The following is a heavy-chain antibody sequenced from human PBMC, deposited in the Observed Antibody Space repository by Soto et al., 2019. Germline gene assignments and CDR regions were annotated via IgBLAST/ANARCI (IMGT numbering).Heavy chain of an antibody. Sequence: SVKVSCKASGGTFSSYAISWVRQAPGQGLEWMGGIISIFGTANYAQKFQGRVTITADKSTSTAYMELSSLRSEDTAVYYCARVGTMVRGVTHWGQGTLVTVSS. D-gene: IGHD3-10*01. CDR3: ARVGTMVRGVTH. J-gene: IGHJ4*02. CDR2: IISIFGTA. V-gene: IGHV1-69*06. CDR1: GGTFSSYA.